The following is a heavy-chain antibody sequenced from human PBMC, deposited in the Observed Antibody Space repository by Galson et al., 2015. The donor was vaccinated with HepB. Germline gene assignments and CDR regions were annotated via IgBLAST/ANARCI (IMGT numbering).Heavy chain of an antibody. J-gene: IGHJ6*03. CDR3: AREPRGSGSYRYYYMDV. D-gene: IGHD3-10*01. CDR1: GYTFTSYY. Sequence: SVKVSCKASGYTFTSYYMHWVRQAPGQGLEWMGIINPSGGSTSYAQKFQGRVTMTRDTSTSTVYMGLSSLRSEDTAVYYCAREPRGSGSYRYYYMDVWGKGTTVTVSS. CDR2: INPSGGST. V-gene: IGHV1-46*01.